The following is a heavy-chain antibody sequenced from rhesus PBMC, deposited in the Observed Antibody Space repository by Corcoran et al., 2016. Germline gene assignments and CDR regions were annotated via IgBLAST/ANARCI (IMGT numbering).Heavy chain of an antibody. CDR1: GFTFNNSG. V-gene: IGHV3-54*02. Sequence: EVQLVESGGGLVQPGGSLRRSCTASGFTFNNSGIHWVRQAPGKGQEWLAVIWYDGSKKYDADSLKDRFTISIDNSKKMVYLQRNNLRVEDMAVYYCVKGEAATLGYFEFWGQGALVTVS. CDR2: IWYDGSKK. CDR3: VKGEAATLGYFEF. D-gene: IGHD3S6*01. J-gene: IGHJ1*01.